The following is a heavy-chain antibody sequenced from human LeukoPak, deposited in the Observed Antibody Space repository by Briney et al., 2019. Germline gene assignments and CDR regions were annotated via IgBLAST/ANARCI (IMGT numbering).Heavy chain of an antibody. J-gene: IGHJ4*02. V-gene: IGHV4-59*12. CDR3: ARDGSGGYSSSWYYFDY. CDR1: GGSIGTYY. CDR2: IYYSGGT. Sequence: PSETLSLTCTVSGGSIGTYYWSWIRQPPGKGLEWIGHIYYSGGTNYNPSLKSRVTISVDTSKNQFSLKLSSVTAADTAVYYCARDGSGGYSSSWYYFDYWGQGTLVTVSS. D-gene: IGHD6-13*01.